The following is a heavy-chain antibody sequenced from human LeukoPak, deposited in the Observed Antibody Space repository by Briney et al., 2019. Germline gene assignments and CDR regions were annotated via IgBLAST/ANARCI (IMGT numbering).Heavy chain of an antibody. J-gene: IGHJ4*02. CDR3: AKDTTYYFDY. CDR2: IKQDGSEK. V-gene: IGHV3-7*01. D-gene: IGHD1-26*01. Sequence: GGSLRLSCAASGFTFSSYWMSWVRQAPGKGLEWVANIKQDGSEKYYVDSVKGRFTISRDNSKNTLYLQMNSLRAEDTAVYYCAKDTTYYFDYWGQGTLVTVSS. CDR1: GFTFSSYW.